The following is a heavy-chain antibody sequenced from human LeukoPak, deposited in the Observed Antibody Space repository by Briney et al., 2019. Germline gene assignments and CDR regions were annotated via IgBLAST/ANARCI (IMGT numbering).Heavy chain of an antibody. D-gene: IGHD2-2*01. J-gene: IGHJ4*02. Sequence: SVKVSCKASGYTFTGYYMHWVRQAPGQGLEWMGRIIPILGIANYAQKFQGRVTITADKSTSTAYMELSSLRSEDTAVYYCARGSIVVVPAANFDYWGQGTLVTVSS. CDR2: IIPILGIA. V-gene: IGHV1-69*04. CDR1: GYTFTGYY. CDR3: ARGSIVVVPAANFDY.